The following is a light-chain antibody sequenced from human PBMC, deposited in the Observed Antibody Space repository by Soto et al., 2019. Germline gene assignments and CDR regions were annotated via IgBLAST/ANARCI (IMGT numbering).Light chain of an antibody. Sequence: QSALTQPRSVSGSPGQSVTISCTGTGSDVGGYNYVSWYQQYPGKAPKFVIYDVNKRPSGVPDRFSGSKSGNTASLTISGLQAEDEADYYCCSYTGTYTWVFGGGTK. CDR3: CSYTGTYTWV. CDR1: GSDVGGYNY. V-gene: IGLV2-11*01. J-gene: IGLJ3*02. CDR2: DVN.